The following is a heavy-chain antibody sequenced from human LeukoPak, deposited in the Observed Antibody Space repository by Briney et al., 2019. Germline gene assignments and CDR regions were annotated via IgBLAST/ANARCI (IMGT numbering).Heavy chain of an antibody. D-gene: IGHD5-18*01. CDR3: AKNVDTAMGVDY. CDR2: ISYDGSNK. Sequence: PGGSLRLSCAASGFTFSSYGMHWVRQAPGKGLEWVAVISYDGSNKYYADSVKGRFTISRDNSKNTLYLQMNSLRAEDTAVYYCAKNVDTAMGVDYWGQGTLVTVSS. CDR1: GFTFSSYG. J-gene: IGHJ4*02. V-gene: IGHV3-30*18.